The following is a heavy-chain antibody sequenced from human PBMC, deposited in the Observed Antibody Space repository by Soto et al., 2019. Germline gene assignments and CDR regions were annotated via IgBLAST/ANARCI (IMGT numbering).Heavy chain of an antibody. CDR3: ARRGSGIAVAGPRDWYFDL. J-gene: IGHJ2*01. V-gene: IGHV4-59*08. CDR2: IYYSGST. CDR1: GGSISSYY. Sequence: QVQLQESGPGLVKPSETLSLTCTVSGGSISSYYWSWIRQPPGKGLEWIGYIYYSGSTNYNPSLKSRVTMSEDPPKNQFSLKLSSVTAADTAVYYCARRGSGIAVAGPRDWYFDLWGRGTLVTVSS. D-gene: IGHD6-19*01.